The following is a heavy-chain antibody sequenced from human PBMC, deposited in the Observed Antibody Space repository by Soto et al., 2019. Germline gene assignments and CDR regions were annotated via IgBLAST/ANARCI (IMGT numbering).Heavy chain of an antibody. CDR3: ARERGLSSSWPDNWFDP. CDR1: GYTFTRYA. Sequence: QVQLVQSGAEVKKPGASVKVSCKASGYTFTRYAMHWVRQAPGQRLEWMGWINAGNGNTKYSQKFQGRVTITRDTSASTAYMELSSLRSEDTAVYYCARERGLSSSWPDNWFDPWGQGTLVTVSS. J-gene: IGHJ5*02. V-gene: IGHV1-3*01. D-gene: IGHD6-13*01. CDR2: INAGNGNT.